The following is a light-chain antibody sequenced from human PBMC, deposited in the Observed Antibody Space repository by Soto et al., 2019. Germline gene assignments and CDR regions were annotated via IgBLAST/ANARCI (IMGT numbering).Light chain of an antibody. CDR1: SSDVGRFNF. CDR3: SSYKGSRDPYV. CDR2: EVT. Sequence: QSALTQPPSASGSPGQSVTISCTGTSSDVGRFNFVSWYQQHPGKAPKLLIYEVTKRPSGVPDRFSGSKSGNAASLTVSGLQGEDEADYFCSSYKGSRDPYVFGTGTKVTVL. V-gene: IGLV2-8*01. J-gene: IGLJ1*01.